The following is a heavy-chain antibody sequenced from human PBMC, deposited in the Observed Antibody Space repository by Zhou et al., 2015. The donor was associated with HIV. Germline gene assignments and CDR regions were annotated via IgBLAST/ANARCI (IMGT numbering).Heavy chain of an antibody. CDR2: IIPIFGTA. J-gene: IGHJ4*02. D-gene: IGHD5-18*01. Sequence: QVQLVQSGAEVKKPGSSVKVSCKASGGTFSSYAISWVRQAPGQGLEWMGGIIPIFGTANYAQKFQGRVTITADESTSTAYMELSSLRSEDTAVYYCARGPRGDSYGYLYYFDYWGQGTLVTVSS. CDR1: GGTFSSYA. V-gene: IGHV1-69*12. CDR3: ARGPRGDSYGYLYYFDY.